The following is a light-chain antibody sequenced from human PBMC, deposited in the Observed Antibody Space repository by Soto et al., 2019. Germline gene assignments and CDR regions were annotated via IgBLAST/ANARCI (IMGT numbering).Light chain of an antibody. J-gene: IGLJ3*02. Sequence: QSVLTQPASVSGSPGQSINISCTGTSSDVGGYNYVSWYQQHPGKAPKFMIYEVSNRPSGVSNRFSGSKSGNTASLTISGVQAEDEAAYYCSSYTSSSTPWVFGGGTKLTVL. CDR1: SSDVGGYNY. V-gene: IGLV2-14*01. CDR3: SSYTSSSTPWV. CDR2: EVS.